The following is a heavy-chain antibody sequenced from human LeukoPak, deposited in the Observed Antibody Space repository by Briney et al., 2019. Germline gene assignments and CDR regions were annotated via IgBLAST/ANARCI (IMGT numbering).Heavy chain of an antibody. CDR1: GFTFSTYA. D-gene: IGHD1-26*01. Sequence: PGGSLRLSCAASGFTFSTYAINWVRQGPGKGLEWVSVISGSGGITYYADSVKGRFTISRDNSKNTLYLQMNSLRAEDTAVYYCTKRGAEVGETVAPGDYWGQGTLLTVSS. J-gene: IGHJ4*02. V-gene: IGHV3-23*01. CDR2: ISGSGGIT. CDR3: TKRGAEVGETVAPGDY.